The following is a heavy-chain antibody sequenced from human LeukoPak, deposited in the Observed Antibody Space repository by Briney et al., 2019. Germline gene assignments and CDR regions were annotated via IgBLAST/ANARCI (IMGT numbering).Heavy chain of an antibody. V-gene: IGHV4-34*01. CDR1: GGSFSGYY. CDR3: ARVYYDSSGYHFDY. CDR2: INHSGST. J-gene: IGHJ4*02. Sequence: KPSETLSLTCAVYGGSFSGYYWSWIRQPPGKGLEWIGEINHSGSTNYNPSLKSRVTISVDTSKNQFSLKLSSVTAADTAVYYCARVYYDSSGYHFDYWGQETLVTVSS. D-gene: IGHD3-22*01.